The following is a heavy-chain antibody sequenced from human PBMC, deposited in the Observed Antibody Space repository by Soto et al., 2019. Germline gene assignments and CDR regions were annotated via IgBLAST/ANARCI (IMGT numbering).Heavy chain of an antibody. D-gene: IGHD2-2*01. CDR3: AKATYSRSWYF. Sequence: EVQLLESGGDLVQPGGSLRLSCAASGFTFTNYLMTWVRQAPGKGLEWVSSIDKSGGDTYYADSVKGRFTISRDNSKNTLYLQINGLRAEHTALYYCAKATYSRSWYFWGQGTLVSVSP. J-gene: IGHJ4*02. CDR1: GFTFTNYL. V-gene: IGHV3-23*05. CDR2: IDKSGGDT.